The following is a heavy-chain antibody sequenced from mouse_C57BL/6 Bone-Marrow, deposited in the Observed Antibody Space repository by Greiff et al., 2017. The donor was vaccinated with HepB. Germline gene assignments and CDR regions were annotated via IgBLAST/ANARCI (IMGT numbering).Heavy chain of an antibody. CDR3: AKLYV. J-gene: IGHJ1*03. V-gene: IGHV3-6*01. Sequence: EVQLQESGPGLVKPSQSLSLTCSVTGYSITSGYYWNWIRQFPGNKLEWMGYISYDGSNNYNPSLKNRISITRDTSKNQFFLKLNSVTTEDTATYYCAKLYVWGTGTTVTVSS. CDR2: ISYDGSN. CDR1: GYSITSGYY.